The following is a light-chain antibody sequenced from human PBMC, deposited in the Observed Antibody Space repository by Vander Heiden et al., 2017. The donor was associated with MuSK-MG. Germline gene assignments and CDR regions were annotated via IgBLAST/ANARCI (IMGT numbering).Light chain of an antibody. CDR1: QSVRSSF. J-gene: IGKJ2*01. V-gene: IGKV3-20*01. Sequence: EIVLTQSPGTLSLSPVERATLSCRPRQSVRSSFLAWYQQTPGQAPRLLIYGASTRATGIPARFSGSGSGTDFILTISRLEPEDFAVYYCQQYRNSPPRTFGQGTRVEIK. CDR3: QQYRNSPPRT. CDR2: GAS.